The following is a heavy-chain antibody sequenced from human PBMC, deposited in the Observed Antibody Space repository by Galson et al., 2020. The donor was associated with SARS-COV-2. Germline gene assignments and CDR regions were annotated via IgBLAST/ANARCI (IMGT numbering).Heavy chain of an antibody. V-gene: IGHV4-30-2*01. CDR2: ISHSGGT. D-gene: IGHD4-17*01. J-gene: IGHJ3*02. CDR1: GTSISSGSYS. Sequence: SETLSLTCAVSGTSISSGSYSWHWTRQPPGKGLEWIGYISHSGGTYYNPSLKSRVTISGDRSKNQFSLRLSSVTAADKAAYYCARLHYGEYAPEAFDIWGPGTRVTVAS. CDR3: ARLHYGEYAPEAFDI.